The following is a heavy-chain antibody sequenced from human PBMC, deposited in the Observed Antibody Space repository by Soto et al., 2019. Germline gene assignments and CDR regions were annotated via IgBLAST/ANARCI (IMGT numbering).Heavy chain of an antibody. Sequence: EEQLVESGGGLVQLGGSLRLSCAASGFSVSEKHMSWVRQAPGEGLEWVSTIYSTYGRSRTGDAASVEGRFTISRDNSTNTLSLQMNTLRVEDTAVYSGARAYRSAFEVWGQGAMVIVSS. CDR3: ARAYRSAFEV. D-gene: IGHD3-16*02. J-gene: IGHJ3*01. V-gene: IGHV3-66*01. CDR2: IYSTYGRSRT. CDR1: GFSVSEKH.